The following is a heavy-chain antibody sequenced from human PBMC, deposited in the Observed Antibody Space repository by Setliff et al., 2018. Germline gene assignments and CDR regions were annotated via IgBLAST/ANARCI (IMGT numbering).Heavy chain of an antibody. Sequence: GGSLRLSCAASGFTFSAYSMNWVRQAPGKGLEWVSSSSSTGRYTFYADSVKGRFTISRDNAKNSLSLQMNNLRTEDTAVYYCFGAGTCSYWGQGTLVTVSS. J-gene: IGHJ4*02. CDR1: GFTFSAYS. CDR2: SSSTGRYT. V-gene: IGHV3-21*01. CDR3: FGAGTCSY. D-gene: IGHD3-10*01.